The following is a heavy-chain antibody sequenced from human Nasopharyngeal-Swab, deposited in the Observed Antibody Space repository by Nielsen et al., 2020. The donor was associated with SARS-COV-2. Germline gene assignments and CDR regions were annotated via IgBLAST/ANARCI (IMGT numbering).Heavy chain of an antibody. CDR3: AKEGAVAGLDY. V-gene: IGHV3-30*18. D-gene: IGHD6-19*01. J-gene: IGHJ4*02. CDR2: ISYDGSNK. Sequence: GGSLRLSCQAFGFTFSSYGMHWVRQAQGKGLEWVAVISYDGSNKYYADSVKGRFTISRDNSKNTLYLQMNSLRAEDTAVYYCAKEGAVAGLDYWGQGTLVTVSS. CDR1: GFTFSSYG.